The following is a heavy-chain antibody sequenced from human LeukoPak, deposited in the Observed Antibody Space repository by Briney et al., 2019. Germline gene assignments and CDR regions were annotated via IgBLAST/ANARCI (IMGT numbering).Heavy chain of an antibody. Sequence: ASVKVSCKASGYTFTSYGISWVRQAPGQGLEWMGWISAYNGNTNYAQKLQGRVTMTTDTSTSTAYMELRSLRSEDTAVYYCARGTCSSTSCPLGWFDPWGQGTLVTVSS. V-gene: IGHV1-18*01. J-gene: IGHJ5*02. CDR1: GYTFTSYG. CDR2: ISAYNGNT. D-gene: IGHD2-2*01. CDR3: ARGTCSSTSCPLGWFDP.